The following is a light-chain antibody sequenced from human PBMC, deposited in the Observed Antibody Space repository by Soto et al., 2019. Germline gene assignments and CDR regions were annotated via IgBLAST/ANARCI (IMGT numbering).Light chain of an antibody. CDR3: LLYCCPDRYT. CDR1: QSVTSSH. CDR2: GAS. Sequence: EIVLTQTPGTLSLSPGERATLSCRASQSVTSSHLAWYQQKPGQAPRLLIYGASTRATGIPDRFSGSGSDTDFSHTIRRHDPEDFAINYCLLYCCPDRYTFGPGTKVQIK. V-gene: IGKV3-20*01. J-gene: IGKJ2*01.